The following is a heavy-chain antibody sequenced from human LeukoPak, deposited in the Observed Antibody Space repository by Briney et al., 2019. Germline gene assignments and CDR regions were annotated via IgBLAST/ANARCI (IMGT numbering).Heavy chain of an antibody. CDR2: ISAYNGNT. V-gene: IGHV1-18*01. CDR1: GYTFTSYG. D-gene: IGHD3-16*02. J-gene: IGHJ4*02. Sequence: ASVKVSCKASGYTFTSYGISWVRQAPGQGLEWMGWISAYNGNTNYAQKLQGRVTMTTDTSTSTAYMELRSLRSDDTAVYYCARDYFMITFGGVIVPPDYWGQGTLVTVSS. CDR3: ARDYFMITFGGVIVPPDY.